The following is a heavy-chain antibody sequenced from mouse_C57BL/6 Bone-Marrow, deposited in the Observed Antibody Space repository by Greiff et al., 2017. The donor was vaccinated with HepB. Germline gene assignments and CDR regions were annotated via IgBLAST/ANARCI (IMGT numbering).Heavy chain of an antibody. CDR1: GFTFSTYG. CDR3: ARDYYGSSYGFAY. D-gene: IGHD1-1*01. J-gene: IGHJ3*01. CDR2: ISSGSSTI. Sequence: EVQVVESGGGLVKPGGSLKLPCAASGFTFSTYGMHWVRQAPEKGVEWVAYISSGSSTIYYADTVKGRFTISRDNAKNTLFLQMTSLRSEDTAMYYCARDYYGSSYGFAYWGQGTLVTVSA. V-gene: IGHV5-17*01.